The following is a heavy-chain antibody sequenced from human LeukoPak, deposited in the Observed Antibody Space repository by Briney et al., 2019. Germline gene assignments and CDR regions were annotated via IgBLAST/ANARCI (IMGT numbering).Heavy chain of an antibody. J-gene: IGHJ5*02. Sequence: PSETLSLTCTVAGGSISSSSYYWAWFRQPPGKGLEWIGSIYYSGSTYYNPSLKSRVTISVDTSKNQFSLKLSSVTAADTAVYYCASLWFGELPYNWFDPWGQGTLVTVSS. CDR3: ASLWFGELPYNWFDP. CDR2: IYYSGST. D-gene: IGHD3-10*01. CDR1: GGSISSSSYY. V-gene: IGHV4-39*01.